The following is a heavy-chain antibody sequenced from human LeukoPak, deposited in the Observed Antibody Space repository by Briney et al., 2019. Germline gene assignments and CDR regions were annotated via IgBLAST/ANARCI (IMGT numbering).Heavy chain of an antibody. CDR1: GFTFDDYA. CDR2: ISWNSGSI. D-gene: IGHD6-13*01. J-gene: IGHJ6*03. Sequence: GGSLRLSCAASGFTFDDYAMHWVRQAPGKGLEWVSGISWNSGSIGYADSVKGRFTISRDNAKNSLYLQMISLRAEDTAVYYCARDPSSWYYYYMDVWGKGTTVTVSS. V-gene: IGHV3-9*01. CDR3: ARDPSSWYYYYMDV.